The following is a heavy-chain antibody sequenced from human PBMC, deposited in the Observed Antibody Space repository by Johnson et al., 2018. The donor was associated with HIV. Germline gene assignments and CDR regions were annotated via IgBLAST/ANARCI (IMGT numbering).Heavy chain of an antibody. V-gene: IGHV3-11*04. CDR3: ARPDSSSARAHDAFDI. CDR1: GFTFSDYY. J-gene: IGHJ3*02. CDR2: ISSSGSTI. D-gene: IGHD6-6*01. Sequence: QLVEAGGCSKQPGGSLRLSCAAPGFTFSDYYMSWIRQAPGKGLEWVSYISSSGSTIYYADSVKGRFTISRDNAKNSLYLQMNSLRAEDTAVYYCARPDSSSARAHDAFDIWGQGTMVTVSS.